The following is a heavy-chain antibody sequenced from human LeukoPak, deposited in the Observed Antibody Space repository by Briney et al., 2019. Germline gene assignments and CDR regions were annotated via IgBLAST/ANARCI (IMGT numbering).Heavy chain of an antibody. CDR1: GDSISSDSYF. CDR3: GRHFWIEFWTGFYDNFFDP. CDR2: ISHNGST. J-gene: IGHJ5*02. Sequence: PSETLSLTCTVSGDSISSDSYFWAWIRQPPGKGLEWIGSISHNGSTYYNPSLKNRVTISVDTSKNQFSLKLSSVTAADTAVYYCGRHFWIEFWTGFYDNFFDPWGQGTQVTVSS. D-gene: IGHD3/OR15-3a*01. V-gene: IGHV4-39*01.